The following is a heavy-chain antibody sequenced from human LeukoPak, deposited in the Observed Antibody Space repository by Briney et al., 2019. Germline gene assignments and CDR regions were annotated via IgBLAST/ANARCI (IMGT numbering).Heavy chain of an antibody. D-gene: IGHD1-26*01. V-gene: IGHV4-61*01. J-gene: IGHJ4*02. CDR2: IYYSGST. CDR1: GGSVSSGSYY. CDR3: AREEVGAFDY. Sequence: SETLSLTRTVSGGSVSSGSYYWSWIRQPPGKGLEWIGYIYYSGSTNYNPSLKSRVTISVDTSKNQFSLKLSSVTAADTAVYYCAREEVGAFDYWGQGTLVTVSS.